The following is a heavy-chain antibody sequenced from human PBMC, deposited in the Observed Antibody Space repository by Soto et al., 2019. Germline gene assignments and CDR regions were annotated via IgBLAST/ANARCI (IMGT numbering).Heavy chain of an antibody. CDR2: ISWNSGSI. Sequence: PGGSLRLSCAASGFTFDDYAMHWVRQAPGKGLEWVSGISWNSGSIGYADSVKGRFTISRDNAKNSLYLQMNSLRAEDTALYYCAKAAVAGIFHIYFDYWGQGTLVTVSS. D-gene: IGHD6-19*01. J-gene: IGHJ4*02. V-gene: IGHV3-9*01. CDR3: AKAAVAGIFHIYFDY. CDR1: GFTFDDYA.